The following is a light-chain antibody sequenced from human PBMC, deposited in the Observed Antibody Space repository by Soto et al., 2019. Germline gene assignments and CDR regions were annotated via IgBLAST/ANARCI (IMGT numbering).Light chain of an antibody. CDR2: KAF. CDR3: QQYNSLWT. J-gene: IGKJ1*01. CDR1: QSISSW. V-gene: IGKV1-5*03. Sequence: DIQMTQSPSTLSASVGDRVTITCRASQSISSWLAWYQQKPGKAPKLLIYKAFSLESGVPSRFSGSGSGTEFTLTISSLQPDDFATYYCQQYNSLWTFGQGTKGEIK.